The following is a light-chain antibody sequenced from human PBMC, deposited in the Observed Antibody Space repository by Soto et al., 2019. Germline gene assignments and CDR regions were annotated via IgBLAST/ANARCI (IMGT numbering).Light chain of an antibody. V-gene: IGLV1-40*01. CDR1: SSNIGSFYD. J-gene: IGLJ2*01. CDR3: QSYDNSRNHGV. Sequence: QSVLTQPPSVSGAPGQRVTIPCTGSSSNIGSFYDVHWYQQLPGTVPKLLIYGDNNRPSGVPDRFSGSKSGTAASLAITGLQAEDEADYYCQSYDNSRNHGVFGRGTKLTVL. CDR2: GDN.